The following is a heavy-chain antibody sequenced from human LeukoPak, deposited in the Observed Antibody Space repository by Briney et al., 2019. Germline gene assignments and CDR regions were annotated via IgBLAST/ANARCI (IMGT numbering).Heavy chain of an antibody. CDR2: MYHSGST. V-gene: IGHV4-59*01. CDR3: ARSFRGYSQGYYYYAMDV. Sequence: SETLSLTCTVSGGSISSYFWSWIRQSPGKGLEWIGLMYHSGSTNYNPSLKIRVIMSQDTSTNQFSLQVNSVTAADSAVYYCARSFRGYSQGYYYYAMDVWGQGTTVTVFS. J-gene: IGHJ6*02. CDR1: GGSISSYF. D-gene: IGHD5-18*01.